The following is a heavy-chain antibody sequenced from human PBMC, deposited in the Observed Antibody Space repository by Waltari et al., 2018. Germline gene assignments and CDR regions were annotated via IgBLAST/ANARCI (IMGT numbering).Heavy chain of an antibody. CDR1: GGAISSSNW. J-gene: IGHJ4*02. Sequence: QVQLQESGPGLVKPSETLSLTCAVSGGAISSSNWWSWIRQPQGKGLEWIGYISGSSGSTYYNPSLKSRVTISTDTSKNQFSLKLSSVTAADTAVYYCARETAVYEYSNYGSFDYWGQGVLVTVSS. D-gene: IGHD4-4*01. V-gene: IGHV4-4*02. CDR2: ISGSSGST. CDR3: ARETAVYEYSNYGSFDY.